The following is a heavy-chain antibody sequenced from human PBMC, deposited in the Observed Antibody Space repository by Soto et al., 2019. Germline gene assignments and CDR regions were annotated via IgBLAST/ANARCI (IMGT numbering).Heavy chain of an antibody. V-gene: IGHV3-30*03. CDR2: ISYDGSNK. J-gene: IGHJ3*02. CDR1: GFTFSSYG. D-gene: IGHD3-22*01. CDR3: ARVEYYYDSSGSVDAFDI. Sequence: AGGSLRLSCAASGFTFSSYGMHWVRQAPGKGLEWVAVISYDGSNKYYADSVKGRFTISRDNSKNTLYLQMNSLRAEDTAVYYCARVEYYYDSSGSVDAFDIWGQGTMVTVSS.